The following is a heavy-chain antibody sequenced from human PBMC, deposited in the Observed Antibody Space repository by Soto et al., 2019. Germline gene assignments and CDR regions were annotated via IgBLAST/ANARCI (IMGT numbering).Heavy chain of an antibody. CDR1: GFTFSSYA. J-gene: IGHJ4*02. V-gene: IGHV3-48*02. D-gene: IGHD3-22*01. CDR2: ISSSSSTI. CDR3: ARSPITTIVAALSDY. Sequence: GGSLRLSCAASGFTFSSYAMSWVRQAPGKGLEWVSAISSSSSTIYYADSVKGRFTISRDNAKNSLYLQMNSLRDEDTAVYFCARSPITTIVAALSDYWGQGTLVTVSS.